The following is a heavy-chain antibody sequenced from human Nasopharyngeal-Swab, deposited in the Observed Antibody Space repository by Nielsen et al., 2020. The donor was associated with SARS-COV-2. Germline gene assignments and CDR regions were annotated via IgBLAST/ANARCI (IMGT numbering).Heavy chain of an antibody. CDR3: ATDITAAGDH. Sequence: GESLKISCAASGFTFSSYWMHWVRQVPGRGLMWVSRINSDGSTTDYAESVKGRFTISRDNAKNTLYLQINSLRVEDTALYFCATDITAAGDHWGQGTLVTVSS. CDR1: GFTFSSYW. CDR2: INSDGSTT. V-gene: IGHV3-74*01. J-gene: IGHJ4*02. D-gene: IGHD6-25*01.